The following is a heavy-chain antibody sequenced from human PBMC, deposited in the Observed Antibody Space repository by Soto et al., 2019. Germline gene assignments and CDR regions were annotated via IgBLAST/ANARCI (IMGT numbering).Heavy chain of an antibody. Sequence: EVQLLESGGGLVQPGGSLRLSCAASGFTFSSYAMSWVRQAPGKGLEWVSAISGSGGSTYYADSVKGRFTISRDNSKNTLYLQMNGLRAEDTAVYYCAKRAGKAASPFMYYFDYWGQGTLVTVSS. V-gene: IGHV3-23*01. CDR2: ISGSGGST. J-gene: IGHJ4*02. CDR1: GFTFSSYA. CDR3: AKRAGKAASPFMYYFDY. D-gene: IGHD2-15*01.